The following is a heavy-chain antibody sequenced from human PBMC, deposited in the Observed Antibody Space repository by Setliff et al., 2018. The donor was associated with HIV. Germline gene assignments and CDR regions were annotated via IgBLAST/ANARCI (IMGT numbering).Heavy chain of an antibody. J-gene: IGHJ6*03. CDR1: GGSINSGIYY. CDR3: ARDVRWELFPGYFYYYYMDV. V-gene: IGHV4-61*02. CDR2: TYTSGST. Sequence: PSETLSLTCTVSGGSINSGIYYWTWIRQPAGKGLEWIGRTYTSGSTNYNPSLKSRVTISVDTSKNHFSLELRSVTAADSAIYYCARDVRWELFPGYFYYYYMDVWGTGTTVTVSS. D-gene: IGHD3-10*01.